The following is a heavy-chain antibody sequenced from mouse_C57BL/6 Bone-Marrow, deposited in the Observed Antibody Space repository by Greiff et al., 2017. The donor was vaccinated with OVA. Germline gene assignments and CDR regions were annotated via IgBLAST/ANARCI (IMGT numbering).Heavy chain of an antibody. CDR1: GYTFTSYG. Sequence: QVQLKQSGAELARPGASVKLSCKASGYTFTSYGISWVKQRTGQGLEWIGEIYTRSGNTYYNEKFKGKATLTADKSYSTEYMELLSMTSEDSAVYFCARWGYYGSSYPDWFAYWGQGTLVTVSA. D-gene: IGHD1-1*01. V-gene: IGHV1-81*01. CDR2: IYTRSGNT. CDR3: ARWGYYGSSYPDWFAY. J-gene: IGHJ3*01.